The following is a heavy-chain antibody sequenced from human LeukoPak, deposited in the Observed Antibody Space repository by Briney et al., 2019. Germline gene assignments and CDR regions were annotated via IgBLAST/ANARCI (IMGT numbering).Heavy chain of an antibody. CDR1: GYTFTSYG. J-gene: IGHJ4*02. CDR2: ISAYNGNT. CDR3: ARSWGYYDSSGYYPDY. D-gene: IGHD3-22*01. V-gene: IGHV1-18*01. Sequence: ASVKVSCKASGYTFTSYGISWVRQAPGQGLEWMGWISAYNGNTNYAQKLQGGVTMTTDTSTGTAYMELRSLRSDDTAVYYCARSWGYYDSSGYYPDYWGQGTLVTVSS.